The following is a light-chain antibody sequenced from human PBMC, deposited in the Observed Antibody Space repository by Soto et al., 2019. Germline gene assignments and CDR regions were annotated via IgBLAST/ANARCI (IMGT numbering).Light chain of an antibody. J-gene: IGKJ1*01. Sequence: EVVLTQSPGTLSLSPGERATLSCRASQSVSSSDLAWYQQKPGQAPRLLISGASSRATGIPDRFSGSGSGTDFTLTISRLEPEDFVVFYCYQYGSTPPTFGQGTKVDIK. CDR2: GAS. CDR3: YQYGSTPPT. CDR1: QSVSSSD. V-gene: IGKV3-20*01.